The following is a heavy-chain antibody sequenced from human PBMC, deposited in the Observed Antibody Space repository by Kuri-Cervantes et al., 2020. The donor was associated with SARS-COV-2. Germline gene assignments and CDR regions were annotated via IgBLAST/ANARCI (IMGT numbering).Heavy chain of an antibody. J-gene: IGHJ1*01. Sequence: GESLKISCAASGFTFSSYAMHWVRQAPGKGLEWVAVISYDGSNKYYADSVKGRFTISRDNSKNTLYLQMNSLRAEDTAVYYCAKDDHSTYWYRDLGSLQHWGQGTLVTVSS. D-gene: IGHD4-11*01. CDR1: GFTFSSYA. CDR2: ISYDGSNK. V-gene: IGHV3-30-3*01. CDR3: AKDDHSTYWYRDLGSLQH.